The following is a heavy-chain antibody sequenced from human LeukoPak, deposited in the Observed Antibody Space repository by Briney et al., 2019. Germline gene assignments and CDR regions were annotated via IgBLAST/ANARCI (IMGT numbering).Heavy chain of an antibody. D-gene: IGHD3-16*01. CDR2: INGDGSDT. J-gene: IGHJ4*02. CDR1: GFTFSEYW. CDR3: TRPWGI. V-gene: IGHV3-74*03. Sequence: GGSLRLSCAASGFTFSEYWMHWLRLTPGRRLVWVARINGDGSDTTYADSVKGRFTISRDNAKNTVYLQMNSLTAEHTAVYYCTRPWGIWGQGALVTVSS.